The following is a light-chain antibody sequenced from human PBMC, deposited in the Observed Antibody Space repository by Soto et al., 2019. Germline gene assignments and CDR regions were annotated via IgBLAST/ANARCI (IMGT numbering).Light chain of an antibody. J-gene: IGKJ4*01. CDR3: QQRYNWPPLT. Sequence: EVVLTQSPGTLSLSPGERATLSCRASQSVGIHLAWYQQKPGRAPRLLIYEASNRATGIPARFSGSGSGTDFVLTLSSLEPEDFAGYYCQQRYNWPPLTFGGGTKVEIK. V-gene: IGKV3-11*01. CDR2: EAS. CDR1: QSVGIH.